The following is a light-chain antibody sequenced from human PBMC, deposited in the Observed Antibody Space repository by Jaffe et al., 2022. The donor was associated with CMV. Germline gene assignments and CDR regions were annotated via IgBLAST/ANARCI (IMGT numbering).Light chain of an antibody. CDR3: MQGTYWPPT. CDR2: KVS. CDR1: QGLVHSDGDTY. V-gene: IGKV2-30*02. J-gene: IGKJ3*01. Sequence: DVVMTQSPLSLPATLGRPASISCSSSQGLVHSDGDTYLNWFHQRPGQSPRRLIYKVSNRDSGVPDRFSGSGSGTDFTLIISRVEAEDVGIYYCMQGTYWPPTFGPGTKVDIK.